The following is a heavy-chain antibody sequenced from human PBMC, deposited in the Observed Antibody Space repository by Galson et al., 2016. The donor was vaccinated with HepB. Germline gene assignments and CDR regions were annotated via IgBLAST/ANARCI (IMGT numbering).Heavy chain of an antibody. D-gene: IGHD3-16*02. CDR1: GFSLTTSGVC. Sequence: PALVKPTQTLTLTCTFSGFSLTTSGVCVSWIRQPPGKALEWLALIDWDDGKYYSTSLKTRLTISKDTSKNQMVLTMTNMDPVDTATYYCARMLSSSNWFDHWGQGTLLTFAS. CDR3: ARMLSSSNWFDH. V-gene: IGHV2-70*01. J-gene: IGHJ5*02. CDR2: IDWDDGK.